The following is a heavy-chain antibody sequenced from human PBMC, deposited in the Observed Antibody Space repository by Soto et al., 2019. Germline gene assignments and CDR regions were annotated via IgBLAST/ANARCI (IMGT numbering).Heavy chain of an antibody. CDR3: AKSGYYGFVY. J-gene: IGHJ4*02. CDR2: IYYTGST. D-gene: IGHD3-10*01. V-gene: IGHV4-59*02. CDR1: GESVINYY. Sequence: NPSETLSLTCAASGESVINYYWSWIRQPPGKGLEWIGHIYYTGSTNYDPSLRSRVTMSQDTSKNQYSLKLASVTAADTAVYFCAKSGYYGFVYWGQGSLVTVSS.